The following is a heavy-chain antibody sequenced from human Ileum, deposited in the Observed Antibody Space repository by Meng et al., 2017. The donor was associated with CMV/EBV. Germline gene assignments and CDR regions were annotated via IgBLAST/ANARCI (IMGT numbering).Heavy chain of an antibody. CDR1: GVTFSDAW. CDR2: IKTKSHGETT. J-gene: IGHJ4*02. V-gene: IGHV3-15*01. Sequence: EVDLGGVGGGVVQPGGSLRVSCAASGVTFSDAWMSWVRQASGKGLEWVARIKTKSHGETTDYAAFVKGRFTISRDDSKKTLDLQMNTLETEDTAMYYCTIGLGKTDMDYWGQGTLVTVSS. CDR3: TIGLGKTDMDY. D-gene: IGHD6-19*01.